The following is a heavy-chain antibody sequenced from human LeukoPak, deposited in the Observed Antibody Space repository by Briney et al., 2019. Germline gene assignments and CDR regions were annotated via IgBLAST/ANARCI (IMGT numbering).Heavy chain of an antibody. J-gene: IGHJ1*01. CDR1: GFSFINAW. D-gene: IGHD6-13*01. V-gene: IGHV3-15*01. CDR2: ITSKIDGGTT. CDR3: SSLRGSSSQYFQH. Sequence: GGSLRLSCAASGFSFINAWMGWVRQAPGKGLEWVGRITSKIDGGTTDYAATVKGRFTISRDDSKDMLYLQMDSLQTEDTAVYYCSSLRGSSSQYFQHWGQGTLVTVSS.